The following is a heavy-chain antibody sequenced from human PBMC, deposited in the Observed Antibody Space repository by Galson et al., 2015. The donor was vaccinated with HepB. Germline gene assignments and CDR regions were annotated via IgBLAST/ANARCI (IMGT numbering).Heavy chain of an antibody. J-gene: IGHJ4*02. CDR3: AKSGASIPRGAAGDY. D-gene: IGHD2-2*02. V-gene: IGHV3-30*18. CDR1: GFTFSSYG. Sequence: SLRLSCAASGFTFSSYGMHWVRQAPGKGLEWVAVISYDGSNKYYADSVKGRFTISRDNSKNTLYLQMNSLRAEDTAVYYCAKSGASIPRGAAGDYWGQGTLVTVSS. CDR2: ISYDGSNK.